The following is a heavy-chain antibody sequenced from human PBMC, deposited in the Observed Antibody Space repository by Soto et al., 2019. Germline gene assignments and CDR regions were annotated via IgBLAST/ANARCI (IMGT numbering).Heavy chain of an antibody. Sequence: EVQLLESGGGLVQPGGSLRLSCAASGFTFSSYAMSWVRQAPGKGLEWVSAISGSGGSTYYADSVKGRITISRDNSKNALYLQMNSLRAEDTAVYYCAKDIFRGGYSDYWGQGTLVTVSS. CDR1: GFTFSSYA. J-gene: IGHJ4*02. V-gene: IGHV3-23*01. CDR3: AKDIFRGGYSDY. D-gene: IGHD2-15*01. CDR2: ISGSGGST.